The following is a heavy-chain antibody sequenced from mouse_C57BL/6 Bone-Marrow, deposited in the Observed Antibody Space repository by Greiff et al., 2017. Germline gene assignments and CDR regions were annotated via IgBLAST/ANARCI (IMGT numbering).Heavy chain of an antibody. CDR3: ERTDSSFTTTAHRDY. Sequence: EVQLVESGGGLVKPGGSLKLSCAASGFTFSDYGMHWVRQAPEKGLEWVAYISSGSSTIYYADTLKGRFTISRDNAKSTLFLQMTSLRSEETAMYYCERTDSSFTTTAHRDYWGQGTTVTVSS. CDR1: GFTFSDYG. D-gene: IGHD1-1*01. J-gene: IGHJ4*01. V-gene: IGHV5-17*01. CDR2: ISSGSSTI.